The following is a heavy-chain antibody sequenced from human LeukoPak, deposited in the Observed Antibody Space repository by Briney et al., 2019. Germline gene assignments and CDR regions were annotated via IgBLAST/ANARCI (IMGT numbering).Heavy chain of an antibody. J-gene: IGHJ1*01. CDR3: ARSGDYVYFQH. CDR2: ISAYSGNT. V-gene: IGHV1-18*01. D-gene: IGHD4-17*01. CDR1: VYTFTIYG. Sequence: GASVTVSFTSSVYTFTIYGISWVRHAPGQGLERVGWISAYSGNTNYAQKLQGKVTMTTDTSTSTAYMELRSLRSDDTAVYSCARSGDYVYFQHWGQGTLVTVSS.